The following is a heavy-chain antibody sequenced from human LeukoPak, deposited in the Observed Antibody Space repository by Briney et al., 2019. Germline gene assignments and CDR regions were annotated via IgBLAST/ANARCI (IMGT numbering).Heavy chain of an antibody. J-gene: IGHJ4*02. D-gene: IGHD1-7*01. CDR2: VSSTGGTT. Sequence: HAGVSLRLSCAASGFTFSNYAMSWVRQAPGKGLEWVSSVSSTGGTTYYADSVKGRFTISRDNSKNMLYLQMNSLRAEDTAVYYCAKGSNWNYLYYFDYWGQGTLVTVSS. CDR1: GFTFSNYA. V-gene: IGHV3-23*01. CDR3: AKGSNWNYLYYFDY.